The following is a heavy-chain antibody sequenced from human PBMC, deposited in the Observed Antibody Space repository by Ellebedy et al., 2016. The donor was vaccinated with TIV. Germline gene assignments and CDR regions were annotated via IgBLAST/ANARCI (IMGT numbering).Heavy chain of an antibody. D-gene: IGHD3-10*01. Sequence: ASVKVSCKASGYTFTGYYMHWVRQAPGQGLEWMGIINPSGGSTSYAQKLQGRVTMTTDTSTSTAYMELRSLRSDDTAVYYCARDGAPIWFGESKVIDYWGQGTLVTVSS. J-gene: IGHJ4*02. CDR3: ARDGAPIWFGESKVIDY. CDR2: INPSGGST. CDR1: GYTFTGYY. V-gene: IGHV1-46*01.